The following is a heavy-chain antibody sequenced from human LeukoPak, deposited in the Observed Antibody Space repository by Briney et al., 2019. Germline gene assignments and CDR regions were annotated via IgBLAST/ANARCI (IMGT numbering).Heavy chain of an antibody. CDR1: GFTFSSYA. CDR3: AKDSGGRAVAANYYYYYGMDV. CDR2: LSGSGSST. J-gene: IGHJ6*02. D-gene: IGHD6-19*01. V-gene: IGHV3-23*01. Sequence: GGSLRLSCAASGFTFSSYAMSWVRQAPGKGLEWVSALSGSGSSTYYADSVKGRFTISRDNSKITLYLQMNSLRAGDTAVYYCAKDSGGRAVAANYYYYYGMDVWGQGTTVTVSS.